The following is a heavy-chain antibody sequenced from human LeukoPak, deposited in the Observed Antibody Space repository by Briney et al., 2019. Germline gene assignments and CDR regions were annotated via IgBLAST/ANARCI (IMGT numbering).Heavy chain of an antibody. CDR2: ISFSSATM. CDR3: AREVGVYSSSTAFDI. V-gene: IGHV3-48*01. Sequence: GGSLRLSCAASRFTISTFSMNWVRQAPGKGLEWISYISFSSATMYYADSVKGRFTISRDNAKNSLYLQMNSLRAEDTAVYYCAREVGVYSSSTAFDIWGQGTMVTVSS. CDR1: RFTISTFS. D-gene: IGHD6-6*01. J-gene: IGHJ3*02.